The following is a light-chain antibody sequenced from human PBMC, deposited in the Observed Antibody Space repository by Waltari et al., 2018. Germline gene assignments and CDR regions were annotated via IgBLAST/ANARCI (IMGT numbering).Light chain of an antibody. CDR3: QSYDNSLSGWV. J-gene: IGLJ3*02. CDR2: GNI. V-gene: IGLV1-40*01. Sequence: QSVLTQPPSVSGAPGQRVTISCTGSSPNIGAGYDVHGYQQLPGTAPKLLIYGNINRPSGVPDRFSGSKSGTSASLAITGLQAEDEADYYCQSYDNSLSGWVFGGGTKLTVL. CDR1: SPNIGAGYD.